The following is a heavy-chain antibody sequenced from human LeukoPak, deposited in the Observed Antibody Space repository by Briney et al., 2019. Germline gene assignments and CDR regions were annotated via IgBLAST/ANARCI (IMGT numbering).Heavy chain of an antibody. CDR1: GFTFSSYG. Sequence: GESLRLSCAASGFTFSSYGMHWVRQAPGKGLEWVAVIWYDGSNKYYADSVKGRFTISRDNSKNTLYLQMNSLRAEDTAVYYCAKGVRIIVGATPFDYWGQGTLVTVSS. CDR3: AKGVRIIVGATPFDY. CDR2: IWYDGSNK. J-gene: IGHJ4*02. V-gene: IGHV3-33*06. D-gene: IGHD1-26*01.